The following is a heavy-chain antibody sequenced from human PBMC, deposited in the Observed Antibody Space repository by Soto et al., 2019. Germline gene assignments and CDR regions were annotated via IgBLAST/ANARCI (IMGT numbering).Heavy chain of an antibody. J-gene: IGHJ5*02. CDR1: GGSISSYY. D-gene: IGHD2-15*01. V-gene: IGHV4-59*01. Sequence: SETLSLTCTVSGGSISSYYWSWIRQPPGKGLEWIGYIYYSGSTNYNPSLKSRVTISVDTSKNQFSLKLSSVTAADTAVYYCARDLGYCSGGSCSWFDPWGQGTLVTVSS. CDR3: ARDLGYCSGGSCSWFDP. CDR2: IYYSGST.